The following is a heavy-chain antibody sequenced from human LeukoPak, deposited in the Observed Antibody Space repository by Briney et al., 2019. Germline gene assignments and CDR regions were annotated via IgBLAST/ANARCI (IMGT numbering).Heavy chain of an antibody. J-gene: IGHJ4*02. Sequence: PGGSLRLSCAASGFTFSSYSMNWVRQAPGKGLEWVSSISSSSSYIYYADSVKGRFTISRDNAKNSLYLQMNSLRAEDTAVYYCARDSLANSGYDLDYWGQGTLVTVSS. CDR2: ISSSSSYI. CDR3: ARDSLANSGYDLDY. D-gene: IGHD5-12*01. CDR1: GFTFSSYS. V-gene: IGHV3-21*01.